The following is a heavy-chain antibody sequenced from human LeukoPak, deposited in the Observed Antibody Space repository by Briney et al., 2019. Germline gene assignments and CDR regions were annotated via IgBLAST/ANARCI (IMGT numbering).Heavy chain of an antibody. J-gene: IGHJ5*02. CDR3: ARDGSSWYYHNWFDP. D-gene: IGHD6-13*01. V-gene: IGHV3-7*01. Sequence: TGGSLRLSCAASGFTFSSYWMSWVRQAPGKGLEWVANIKQDGSEKYYVDSVKGRFTISRENAKNSLYLQMNSLRAEDTAVYYCARDGSSWYYHNWFDPWGQGTLVTVSS. CDR2: IKQDGSEK. CDR1: GFTFSSYW.